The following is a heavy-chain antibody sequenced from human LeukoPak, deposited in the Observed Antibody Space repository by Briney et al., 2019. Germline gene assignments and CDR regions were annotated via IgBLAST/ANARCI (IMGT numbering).Heavy chain of an antibody. CDR2: IYYSGST. Sequence: SETLSLTCTVSGGSISSSSYYWGWIRQPPGKGLEWIGSIYYSGSTYCNPSLKSRVTISVDTSKNQFSLKLSSVTAADTAVYYCARLWFGEPYLDYWGQGTLVTVSS. D-gene: IGHD3-10*01. CDR3: ARLWFGEPYLDY. V-gene: IGHV4-39*01. J-gene: IGHJ4*02. CDR1: GGSISSSSYY.